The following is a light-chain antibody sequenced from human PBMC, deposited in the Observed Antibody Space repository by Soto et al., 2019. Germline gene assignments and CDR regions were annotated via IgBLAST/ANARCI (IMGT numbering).Light chain of an antibody. CDR1: QSISIN. CDR3: QQSYSTPHFT. Sequence: DIQMTQSPASLSASVGDSVTITCRTSQSISINLNWYQKKLGIAPQLLLYSASNLQGGVPSRFSGSGSGTDFALTITSLQPEDFGTYYCQQSYSTPHFTFGPGTKVEIK. J-gene: IGKJ3*01. CDR2: SAS. V-gene: IGKV1-39*01.